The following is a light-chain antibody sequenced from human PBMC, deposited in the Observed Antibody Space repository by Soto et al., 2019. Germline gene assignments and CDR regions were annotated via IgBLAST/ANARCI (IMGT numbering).Light chain of an antibody. CDR1: QGISIY. Sequence: DIKMTQSPASLSASVGDRVTITRRASQGISIYLAWCQQKPGKVPKLLIYAASTLQSGVPSRFSGSGSGTEFTLTISSLQPEDFATYYCQQPNSYPHPFGQGTKLDIK. CDR2: AAS. CDR3: QQPNSYPHP. J-gene: IGKJ1*01. V-gene: IGKV1-9*01.